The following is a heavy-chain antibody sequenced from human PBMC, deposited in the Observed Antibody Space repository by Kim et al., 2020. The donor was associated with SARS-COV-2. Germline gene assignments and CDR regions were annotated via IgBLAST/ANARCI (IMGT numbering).Heavy chain of an antibody. V-gene: IGHV1-69*13. J-gene: IGHJ6*02. CDR2: IIPIFGTA. CDR1: GGTFSSYA. CDR3: ASRGAGSGGYHSPYYYYYGMDV. Sequence: SVKVSCKASGGTFSSYAISWVRQAPGQGLEWMGGIIPIFGTANYAQKFQGRVTITADESTSTAYMELSSLRSEDTAVYYCASRGAGSGGYHSPYYYYYGMDVWGQGTTVTVSS. D-gene: IGHD3-22*01.